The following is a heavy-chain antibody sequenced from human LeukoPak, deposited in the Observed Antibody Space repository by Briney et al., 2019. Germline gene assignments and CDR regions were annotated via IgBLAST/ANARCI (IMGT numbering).Heavy chain of an antibody. D-gene: IGHD1-26*01. CDR1: GGSISSSSYY. J-gene: IGHJ4*02. V-gene: IGHV4-61*05. CDR2: IYYSGST. Sequence: SETLSLTCTVSGGSISSSSYYWGWIRQPPGKGLEWIGYIYYSGSTNYNPSLKSRVTISVDTSKNQFSLKLSSVTAADTAVYYCARAGDSGYLDYWGQGTLVTVSS. CDR3: ARAGDSGYLDY.